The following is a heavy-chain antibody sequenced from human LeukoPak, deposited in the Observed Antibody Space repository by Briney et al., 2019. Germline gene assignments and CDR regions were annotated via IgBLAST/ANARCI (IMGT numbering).Heavy chain of an antibody. D-gene: IGHD3-22*01. CDR1: GGSFSGYY. J-gene: IGHJ4*02. V-gene: IGHV4-34*01. Sequence: SETLSLTCAVYGGSFSGYYWSWIRQPPGKGLEWIGEINHSGSTNYNPSLKSRVTISVDTSKKQFSLKLSSVTAADTAFYYCARGIYSSGYYYYFDYWGQGTLVTVSS. CDR3: ARGIYSSGYYYYFDY. CDR2: INHSGST.